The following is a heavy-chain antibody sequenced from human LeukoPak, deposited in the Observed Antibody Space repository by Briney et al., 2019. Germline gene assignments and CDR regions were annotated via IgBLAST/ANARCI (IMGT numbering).Heavy chain of an antibody. Sequence: PGGSLRLSCAASGFTSSSYGMHWVRQAPGKGLEWVAVISYDGSNKYYADSVKGRFTISRDNSKNTLYLQMNSLRAEDTAVYYCAKDLGYGDYVGYFDLWGRGTLVTVSS. CDR1: GFTSSSYG. CDR2: ISYDGSNK. J-gene: IGHJ2*01. V-gene: IGHV3-30*18. D-gene: IGHD4-17*01. CDR3: AKDLGYGDYVGYFDL.